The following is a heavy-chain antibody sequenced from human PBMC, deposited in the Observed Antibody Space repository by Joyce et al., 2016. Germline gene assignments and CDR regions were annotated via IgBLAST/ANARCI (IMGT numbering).Heavy chain of an antibody. CDR1: GGSFSGYS. CDR3: ARSTAAAYSYYMDV. V-gene: IGHV4-34*01. CDR2: INHRGSP. J-gene: IGHJ6*03. D-gene: IGHD2-2*01. Sequence: QVQLQQWGAGLLKPSETLSLTCAVYGGSFSGYSWSWIRQPPGKGLEWIGEINHRGSPTYNPSLKSRVTISVDTAKNQFSLRLSSVTAADMVVYYCARSTAAAYSYYMDVWGKGTTVTVCS.